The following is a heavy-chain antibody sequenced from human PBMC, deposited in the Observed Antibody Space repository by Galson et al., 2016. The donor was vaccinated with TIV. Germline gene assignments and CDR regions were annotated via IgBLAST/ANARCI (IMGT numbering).Heavy chain of an antibody. V-gene: IGHV3-21*01. CDR2: ISDTFRFI. CDR3: ARVRTDYRGSHYMDV. Sequence: SLRLSCAASGFSFSSYSMNWVRQAPGKGLEWVSFISDTFRFIYHGDSVQGRFTISRDNAKNTLYLELNSLRAEDTAVYYCARVRTDYRGSHYMDVWGKGTTVTVSS. CDR1: GFSFSSYS. J-gene: IGHJ6*03. D-gene: IGHD5-12*01.